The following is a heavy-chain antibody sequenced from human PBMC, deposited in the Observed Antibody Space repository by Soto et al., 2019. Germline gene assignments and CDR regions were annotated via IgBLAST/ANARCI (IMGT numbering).Heavy chain of an antibody. V-gene: IGHV3-23*01. CDR1: GFAFSSSV. Sequence: EVLLLQSGGGLVQPGGSLRLSCAASGFAFSSSVMSWVRQTPEKGLEWVSTIGGSGVSAYYTDSVQGRFTISRDNSKNTLFLQMNSLRAEDTALYYCVKEGLNTAFSLWGQGTLVAVSS. D-gene: IGHD3-16*01. CDR3: VKEGLNTAFSL. CDR2: IGGSGVSA. J-gene: IGHJ4*02.